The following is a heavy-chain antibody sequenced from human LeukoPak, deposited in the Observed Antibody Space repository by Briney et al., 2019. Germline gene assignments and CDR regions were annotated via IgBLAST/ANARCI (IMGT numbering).Heavy chain of an antibody. J-gene: IGHJ4*02. V-gene: IGHV3-20*04. CDR1: GFTFSSYA. CDR2: INWNGGST. Sequence: GGSLRLSCAASGFTFSSYAMSWVRQAPGKGLEWVSGINWNGGSTDYADSGKGRFTISRDNAKNSLYLQMNSLRAEDTALYYCAREESSSWYFVYWGQGTLVTVSS. CDR3: AREESSSWYFVY. D-gene: IGHD6-13*01.